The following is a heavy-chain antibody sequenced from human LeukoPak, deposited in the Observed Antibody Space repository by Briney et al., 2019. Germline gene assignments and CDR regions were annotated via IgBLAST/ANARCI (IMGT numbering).Heavy chain of an antibody. D-gene: IGHD2-15*01. CDR1: GYTFTGYY. CDR3: VRDYFCSGGTCDDCFDP. Sequence: ASVKVSCKASGYTFTGYYMHWVRQAPGQGLEWMGWINPNSGGTNYAQKFQGRVTMTRDTSISTAYMELSRLRSDDTAVYYCVRDYFCSGGTCDDCFDPWGQGTLVTVSS. J-gene: IGHJ5*02. CDR2: INPNSGGT. V-gene: IGHV1-2*02.